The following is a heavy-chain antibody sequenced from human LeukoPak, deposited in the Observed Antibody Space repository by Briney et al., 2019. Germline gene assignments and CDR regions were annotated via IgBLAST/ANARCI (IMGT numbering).Heavy chain of an antibody. J-gene: IGHJ6*03. D-gene: IGHD5-18*01. Sequence: LSCAVAGFTSGDYAMSGCRQAPGKGREGVGFIRSKAYGVTTDYAAGGKGKFTISREESKNTRKKKKSSLKTEDTAVYYCTTADSYGYDYYYYMDVWGKGTTVTISS. CDR1: GFTSGDYA. CDR2: IRSKAYGVTT. CDR3: TTADSYGYDYYYYMDV. V-gene: IGHV3-49*03.